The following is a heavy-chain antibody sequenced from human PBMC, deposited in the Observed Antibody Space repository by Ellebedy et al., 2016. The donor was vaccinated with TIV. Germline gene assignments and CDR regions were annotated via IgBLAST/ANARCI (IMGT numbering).Heavy chain of an antibody. D-gene: IGHD3-22*01. CDR2: ISGSGGST. Sequence: GESLKISCAASGFIFTNYAMSWVRQAPGKGLEWVSEISGSGGSTNYADSVKGRFTISRDDSKNTAYLQMNSLKTEDTAVYYCTHLYYRPPMGGHWGQGALVTVSS. CDR3: THLYYRPPMGGH. J-gene: IGHJ4*02. V-gene: IGHV3-23*01. CDR1: GFIFTNYA.